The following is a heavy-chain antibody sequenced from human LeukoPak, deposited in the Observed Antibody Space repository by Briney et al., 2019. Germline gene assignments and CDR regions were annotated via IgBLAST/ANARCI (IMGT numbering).Heavy chain of an antibody. CDR3: ARDPHYGSGSYGYFDY. CDR1: GFTFSSYW. CDR2: IKQDGSEK. Sequence: GGSLRLSCAASGFTFSSYWMSWVRQAPGKGLEWVANIKQDGSEKYYVDSVEGRFTISRDNAKNSLYLQMNSLRAEDTAVYYCARDPHYGSGSYGYFDYWGQGTLVTVSS. D-gene: IGHD3-10*01. V-gene: IGHV3-7*01. J-gene: IGHJ4*02.